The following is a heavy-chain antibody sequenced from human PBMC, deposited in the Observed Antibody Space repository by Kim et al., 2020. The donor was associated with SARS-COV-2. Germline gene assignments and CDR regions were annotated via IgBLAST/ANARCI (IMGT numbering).Heavy chain of an antibody. CDR3: ARRVCSSISCYFL. D-gene: IGHD2-2*01. J-gene: IGHJ4*02. CDR1: GDSVSSNSAA. CDR2: TYYRAKWYN. Sequence: SQTLSLTCAISGDSVSSNSAAWHWIRQSPSRGLEWLGRTYYRAKWYNDYALSVKSRLTINPDTSKNQFSLQLNSVTPDDTAVYYCARRVCSSISCYFLWGQGALVTVSS. V-gene: IGHV6-1*01.